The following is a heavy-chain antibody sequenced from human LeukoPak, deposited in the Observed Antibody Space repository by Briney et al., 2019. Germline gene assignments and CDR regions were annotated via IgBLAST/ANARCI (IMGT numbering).Heavy chain of an antibody. Sequence: ASVKVSCKVSVYTLTELSMHWVRQAPGKGLEWMGGFDPEDGETIYAQKFQGRVTMTEDTSTDTAYMELSSLRSEDTAVYYCATVGGRWYDIDYWGQGTLVTVSS. CDR2: FDPEDGET. J-gene: IGHJ4*02. CDR1: VYTLTELS. CDR3: ATVGGRWYDIDY. V-gene: IGHV1-24*01. D-gene: IGHD6-13*01.